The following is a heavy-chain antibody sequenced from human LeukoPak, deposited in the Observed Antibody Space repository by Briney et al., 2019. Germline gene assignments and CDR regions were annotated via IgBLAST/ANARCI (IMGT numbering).Heavy chain of an antibody. D-gene: IGHD2-15*01. CDR2: IHYSGGT. J-gene: IGHJ5*02. Sequence: SETLSLTCTVSGGSMSSYYWSWIRQPPGKGLEWIGYIHYSGGTNHNPSLKSRVTSSVHTSKNQVSLKLSSVPAPDTAVYYCARGNLSCRGGSCYPNWFDPWGQGTLVTVSS. V-gene: IGHV4-59*01. CDR3: ARGNLSCRGGSCYPNWFDP. CDR1: GGSMSSYY.